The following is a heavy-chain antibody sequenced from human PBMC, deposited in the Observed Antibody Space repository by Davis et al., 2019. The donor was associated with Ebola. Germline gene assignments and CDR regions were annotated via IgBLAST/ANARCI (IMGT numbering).Heavy chain of an antibody. J-gene: IGHJ6*02. V-gene: IGHV5-51*01. CDR3: ASAVGYSGYAYYYGMDV. CDR1: GYSFTSYW. Sequence: GESLKISCKGSGYSFTSYWIGWVRQMPGKGLEWMGIIYPGDSDTRYSPSFQGQVTISADKSISTAYLQWSSLKASDTAMYYCASAVGYSGYAYYYGMDVWGQGTTVTVSS. CDR2: IYPGDSDT. D-gene: IGHD5-12*01.